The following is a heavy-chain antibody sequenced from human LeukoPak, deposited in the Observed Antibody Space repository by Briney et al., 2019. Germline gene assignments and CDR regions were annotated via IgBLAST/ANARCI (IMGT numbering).Heavy chain of an antibody. V-gene: IGHV1-18*01. D-gene: IGHD3-22*01. J-gene: IGHJ4*02. CDR2: ISAYNGNT. Sequence: GASVKVSCKASGYTFTSYGISWVRQAPGQGLEWMGWISAYNGNTNYAQKLQGRVTMTTDTSTSTAYMELRSLRSDDTAVYYCARGQDYYDSSGYWSYWGQGTLVTVSS. CDR3: ARGQDYYDSSGYWSY. CDR1: GYTFTSYG.